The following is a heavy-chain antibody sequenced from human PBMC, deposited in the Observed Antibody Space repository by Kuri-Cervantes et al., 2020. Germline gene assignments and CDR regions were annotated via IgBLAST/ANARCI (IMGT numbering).Heavy chain of an antibody. D-gene: IGHD3-22*01. Sequence: VKVSCKASGYTFTGYYMHWVRQAPGQGLEWMGWINPDSGGTNYAQKFQGWVTMTRDTSISTAYMELSRLRSDDTAVYYCARASYYDSSGYYGGGTPFDYWGQGTLVTVSS. CDR3: ARASYYDSSGYYGGGTPFDY. CDR2: INPDSGGT. CDR1: GYTFTGYY. J-gene: IGHJ4*02. V-gene: IGHV1-2*04.